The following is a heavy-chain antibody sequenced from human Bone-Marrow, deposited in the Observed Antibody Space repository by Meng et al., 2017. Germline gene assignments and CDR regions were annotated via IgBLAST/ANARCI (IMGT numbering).Heavy chain of an antibody. V-gene: IGHV4-34*02. D-gene: IGHD5-24*01. Sequence: QVQLQQWGAGLLKPSETLSITCGGYGDSFSGYFWSWIRQSPEKGLEWIGEINHSGSTNYNPSLRSRIHISIDTSKNQFSLHLSSVTAADTAVYYCARGPSKNYRKSSQLGYWGQGTLVTVSS. CDR2: INHSGST. J-gene: IGHJ4*02. CDR1: GDSFSGYF. CDR3: ARGPSKNYRKSSQLGY.